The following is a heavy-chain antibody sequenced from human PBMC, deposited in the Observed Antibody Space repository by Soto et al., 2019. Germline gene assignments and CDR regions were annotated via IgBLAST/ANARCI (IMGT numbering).Heavy chain of an antibody. CDR2: IYYSGST. D-gene: IGHD2-2*01. CDR3: ARQYQLLSGLDY. V-gene: IGHV4-39*01. CDR1: GGSISSSSYY. Sequence: XAILSLTCTVSGGSISSSSYYWGWIRQPPGKGLEWIGSIYYSGSTYYNPSLKSRVTISVDTSKNQFSLKLSSVTAADTAVYYCARQYQLLSGLDYWGQGTLVTVSS. J-gene: IGHJ4*02.